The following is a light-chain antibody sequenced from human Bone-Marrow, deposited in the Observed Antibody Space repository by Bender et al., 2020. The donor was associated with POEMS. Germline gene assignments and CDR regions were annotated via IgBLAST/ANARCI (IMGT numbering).Light chain of an antibody. CDR3: CSYAGAYTLI. Sequence: QAALTQPASVSGSPGQSITISCTGTSSDVATYNLVSWYQHHPGKAPKLMIYESNKRPSGVSNRFSGSKSGNTASLTISGLQAEDEADYHCCSYAGAYTLIFGGGTRLTVL. CDR2: ESN. V-gene: IGLV2-23*01. J-gene: IGLJ2*01. CDR1: SSDVATYNL.